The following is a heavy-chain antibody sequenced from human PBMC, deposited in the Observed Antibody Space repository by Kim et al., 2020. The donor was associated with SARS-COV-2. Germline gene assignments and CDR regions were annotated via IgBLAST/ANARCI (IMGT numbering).Heavy chain of an antibody. CDR3: ARGVVATIFDY. V-gene: IGHV1-69*01. Sequence: ANYAQKFQGRVTITADESTSTAYMELSSLRSEDTAVYYCARGVVATIFDYWGQGTLVTVSS. D-gene: IGHD5-12*01. CDR2: A. J-gene: IGHJ4*02.